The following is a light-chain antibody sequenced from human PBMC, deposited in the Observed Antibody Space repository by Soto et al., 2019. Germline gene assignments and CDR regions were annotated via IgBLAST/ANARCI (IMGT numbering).Light chain of an antibody. CDR1: SSNIGAGYD. J-gene: IGLJ2*01. CDR2: GNS. CDR3: QSYDSSLSGYVL. Sequence: QSVLTQPPSMSGAPGQRVTISCTGSSSNIGAGYDVLWYQQLPGTAPKLLIYGNSNRPSGVPDRFSGSKSGTSASLAITGLQAEDEADYYCQSYDSSLSGYVLFGGGTKLTVL. V-gene: IGLV1-40*01.